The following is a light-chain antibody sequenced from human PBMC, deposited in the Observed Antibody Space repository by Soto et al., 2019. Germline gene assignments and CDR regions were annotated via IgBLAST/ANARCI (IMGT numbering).Light chain of an antibody. CDR3: QQHYQWPIT. J-gene: IGKJ5*01. CDR2: RIS. CDR1: QSVGAS. Sequence: EIVLTQSPDLLSVSPGERASLSCRAIQSVGASLAWYQQKPGQAPRLLFYRISTRATGIPARFSGSGSGTELTLTINSLQSEDFAVYYCQQHYQWPITFGQGTRLEIK. V-gene: IGKV3D-15*01.